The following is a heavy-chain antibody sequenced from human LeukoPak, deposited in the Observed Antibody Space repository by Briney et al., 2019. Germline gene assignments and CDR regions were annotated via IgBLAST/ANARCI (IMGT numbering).Heavy chain of an antibody. J-gene: IGHJ4*02. D-gene: IGHD2-15*01. CDR2: IKRDGSEK. Sequence: GGSLRLSCAASGFTFSSYWMSWVRQAPGKGLEWVANIKRDGSEKYYVDSVKGRFTISRDNAKNSLYLQMNSLRAEDTAVYYCARIALGYCSGGSCYSFDYWGQGTLVTVSS. V-gene: IGHV3-7*01. CDR3: ARIALGYCSGGSCYSFDY. CDR1: GFTFSSYW.